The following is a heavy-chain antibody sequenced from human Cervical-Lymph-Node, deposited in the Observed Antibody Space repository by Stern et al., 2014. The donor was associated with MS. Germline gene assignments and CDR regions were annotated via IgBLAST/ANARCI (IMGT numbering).Heavy chain of an antibody. CDR2: IDHSGSN. J-gene: IGHJ4*02. CDR1: GGSISSRNW. Sequence: QLKLQESGPGLVKPSGTLSLTCAVSGGSISSRNWWSWVRQPPGKGLEWIGEIDHSGSNDYKPSLKSRVSISVDTSKNQFSLRLRSVTAADTAVYFCARGLLYDSSGYYLYYLDSWGQGTLVAVSS. CDR3: ARGLLYDSSGYYLYYLDS. V-gene: IGHV4-4*02. D-gene: IGHD3-22*01.